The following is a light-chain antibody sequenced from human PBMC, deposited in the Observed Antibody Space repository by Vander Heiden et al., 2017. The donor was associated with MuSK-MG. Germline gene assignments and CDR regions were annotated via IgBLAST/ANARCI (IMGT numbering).Light chain of an antibody. CDR3: CSYAGSYTHWV. V-gene: IGLV2-11*01. CDR2: YVS. CDR1: SSDVGGYNY. Sequence: QSALTQPRSVSGSPGQSVTISCTGTSSDVGGYNYVSWYQQHPGKAPKLMIYYVSKRPSGVPDRFSGSKSGNTASLTTSGLQAEDEADYYCCSYAGSYTHWVFGGGTKLTVL. J-gene: IGLJ3*02.